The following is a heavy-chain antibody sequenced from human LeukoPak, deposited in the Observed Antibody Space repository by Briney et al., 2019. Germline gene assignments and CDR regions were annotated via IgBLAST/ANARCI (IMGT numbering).Heavy chain of an antibody. J-gene: IGHJ4*02. CDR2: ISAYNGNT. Sequence: ASVKVSCKASGYTFTSYGISWVRQAPGQGLEGMGWISAYNGNTNYAQKLQGRVTMTTDTSTSTAYMELRSLRSDDTAVYYCARDYYDSSGYYPIDYWGQGTLVTVSS. V-gene: IGHV1-18*01. CDR1: GYTFTSYG. CDR3: ARDYYDSSGYYPIDY. D-gene: IGHD3-22*01.